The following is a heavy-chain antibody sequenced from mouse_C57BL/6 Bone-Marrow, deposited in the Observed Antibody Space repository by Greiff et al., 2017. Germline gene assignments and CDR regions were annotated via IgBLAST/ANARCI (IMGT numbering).Heavy chain of an antibody. CDR2: IYPGNSDT. V-gene: IGHV1-5*01. D-gene: IGHD1-1*01. J-gene: IGHJ1*03. CDR3: TITTGVDGYFDV. CDR1: GYTFTSYW. Sequence: EVQLQQSGTVLARPGASVKMSCKTSGYTFTSYWMPWVKQRPGQGLEWIGAIYPGNSDTSYNQKFKGKAKLTAVTSASTAYMELSSLTNEDAAVYYCTITTGVDGYFDVWGTGTTVTVST.